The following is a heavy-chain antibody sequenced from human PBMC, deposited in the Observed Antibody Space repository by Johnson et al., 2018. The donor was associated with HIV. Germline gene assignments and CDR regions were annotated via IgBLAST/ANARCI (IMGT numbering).Heavy chain of an antibody. CDR1: GFTFSNAW. V-gene: IGHV3-15*01. Sequence: VQLVESGGGLVQPGGSLRLSCAASGFTFSNAWMSWVRQAPGKGLEWVGRIKSKSDGGTTDYAAHVKGSFTISRDESKNTLYLQMNSLKTKDTAVYDCTTLVGGVAFDIWGQGTMVTVSS. CDR2: IKSKSDGGTT. J-gene: IGHJ3*02. D-gene: IGHD3-16*01. CDR3: TTLVGGVAFDI.